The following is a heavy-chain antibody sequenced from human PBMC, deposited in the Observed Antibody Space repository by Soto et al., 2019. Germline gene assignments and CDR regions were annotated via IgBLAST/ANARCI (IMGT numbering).Heavy chain of an antibody. CDR3: ARGRALVGVPQYYYYYYMDV. CDR2: MNPNSGNT. J-gene: IGHJ6*03. V-gene: IGHV1-8*01. CDR1: GYTFTSYD. D-gene: IGHD3-3*01. Sequence: ASVKVSCKASGYTFTSYDINWVRQATGQGLEWMGWMNPNSGNTGYAQKFQGRVTMTRNTSISTAYMELSSLRSEDTAVYYCARGRALVGVPQYYYYYYMDVWGKGNTVPVSS.